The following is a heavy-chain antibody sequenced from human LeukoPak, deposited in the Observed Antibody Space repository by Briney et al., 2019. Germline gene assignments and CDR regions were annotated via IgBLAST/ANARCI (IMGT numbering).Heavy chain of an antibody. CDR1: GFSFSTYS. Sequence: GGFLRLSCAAAGFSFSTYSMNWVRQTPGKGLEWVSSISMSSSYIYYADSVKGRFTLSRDNGKNSLYLQMNSLRAEDTAVYYCARGGMGANSQEYFYYGMDVWGQGTTVTVSS. CDR2: ISMSSSYI. CDR3: ARGGMGANSQEYFYYGMDV. V-gene: IGHV3-21*01. J-gene: IGHJ6*02. D-gene: IGHD2-8*01.